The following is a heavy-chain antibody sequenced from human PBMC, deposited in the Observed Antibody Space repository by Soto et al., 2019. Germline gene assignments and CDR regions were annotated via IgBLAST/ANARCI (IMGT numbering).Heavy chain of an antibody. CDR1: GGSFSGYQ. CDR2: INDSGNI. V-gene: IGHV4-34*01. J-gene: IGHJ6*03. D-gene: IGHD3-10*01. CDR3: ARGLILWFGELSRRGGYYYYMDV. Sequence: QVQLQQWGAGLLKPSETLSLTCAVYGGSFSGYQWTWIRQTPGKGLEWIGEINDSGNINYNPSLKSRVTIFIDTPEEQISLMLSSVTAADTAVYFCARGLILWFGELSRRGGYYYYMDVWGKGTTVTVSS.